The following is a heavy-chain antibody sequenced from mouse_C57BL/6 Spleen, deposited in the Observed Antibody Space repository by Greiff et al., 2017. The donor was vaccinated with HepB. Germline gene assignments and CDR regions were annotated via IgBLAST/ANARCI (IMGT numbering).Heavy chain of an antibody. V-gene: IGHV4-1*01. D-gene: IGHD2-1*01. CDR3: ARIYYDNYYYAMDY. CDR1: GIDFSRYW. CDR2: INPDSSTI. Sequence: EVKLVESGGGLVQPGGSLKLSCAASGIDFSRYWMSWVRRAPGKGLEWIGEINPDSSTINYAPSLKDKFIISRDNAKNTLYLQMSKVRSEDTALYYCARIYYDNYYYAMDYWGKGTSVTVSS. J-gene: IGHJ4*01.